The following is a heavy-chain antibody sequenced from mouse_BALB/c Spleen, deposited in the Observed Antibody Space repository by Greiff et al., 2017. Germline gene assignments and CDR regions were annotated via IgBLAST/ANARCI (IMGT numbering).Heavy chain of an antibody. J-gene: IGHJ2*01. Sequence: EVQLQQSGPELVKPGASVKMSCKASGYTFTDYYMDWVKQSHGESFEWIGRVNPYNGGTSYNQKFKGKGTLTVDKSSSTAYMELNSLTSEDSAVYYCARNDGYYDYWGQGTTLTVSS. CDR1: GYTFTDYY. D-gene: IGHD2-3*01. V-gene: IGHV1-19*01. CDR2: VNPYNGGT. CDR3: ARNDGYYDY.